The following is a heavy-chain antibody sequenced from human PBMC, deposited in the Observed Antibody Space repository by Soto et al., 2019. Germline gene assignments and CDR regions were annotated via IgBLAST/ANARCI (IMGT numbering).Heavy chain of an antibody. V-gene: IGHV1-18*01. Sequence: QAQLVQSGGEVKRPGASVKVSCKASGYTLTIYGMTWVRQAPGQGLEWMGWMSAYSGKAEYAQKFQGRVTMATDKSTSTAHMELRIPRPDDSAIYYCAQYLGTGGCYNGMGVWGQDTKVIV. D-gene: IGHD6-25*01. CDR1: GYTLTIYG. J-gene: IGHJ6*02. CDR3: AQYLGTGGCYNGMGV. CDR2: MSAYSGKA.